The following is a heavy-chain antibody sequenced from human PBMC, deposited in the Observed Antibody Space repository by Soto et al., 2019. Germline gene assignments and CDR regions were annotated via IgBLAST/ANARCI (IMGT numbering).Heavy chain of an antibody. CDR1: GYTFTSYG. CDR2: ISGYNGDI. V-gene: IGHV1-18*01. Sequence: GASVKVSCKASGYTFTSYGISWVRQAPGQGLEWMGWISGYNGDINYAQQFQGRVTMTTDTSTSTAYMELRSLRSDDTAVYYCARREGDTMVRGVRALYYYYGMDVWGQGTTVTLSS. D-gene: IGHD3-10*01. J-gene: IGHJ6*02. CDR3: ARREGDTMVRGVRALYYYYGMDV.